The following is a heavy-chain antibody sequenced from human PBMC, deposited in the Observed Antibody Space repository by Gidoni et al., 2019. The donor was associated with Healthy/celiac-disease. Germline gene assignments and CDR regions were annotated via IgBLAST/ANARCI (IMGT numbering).Heavy chain of an antibody. D-gene: IGHD6-13*01. CDR3: ARNVEGSWYPDY. V-gene: IGHV1-69*01. J-gene: IGHJ4*02. Sequence: QVQLVQSGAEVKKPGSSVKVSCKASGGTFSSYAISWVRQAPGQWFEWMGGIIPIFGKANYAQKFQGRVTITADESTSTAYMELSSRRSEDTAVYYCARNVEGSWYPDYWGQGTLVTVSS. CDR1: GGTFSSYA. CDR2: IIPIFGKA.